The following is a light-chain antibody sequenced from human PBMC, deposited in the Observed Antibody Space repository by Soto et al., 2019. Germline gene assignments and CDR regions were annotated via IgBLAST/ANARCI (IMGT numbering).Light chain of an antibody. CDR1: QSVRNN. V-gene: IGKV3D-15*01. CDR3: QQYNNWPPFT. J-gene: IGKJ3*01. CDR2: GAS. Sequence: EIVMTQSPATLSVSPGQRATLSCRASQSVRNNLAWYQQKPGQAPSLLIYGASTRATGIPARFSGSGSGTEFTLTISSLQSEDFAVYYCQQYNNWPPFTFGPGTKVDIK.